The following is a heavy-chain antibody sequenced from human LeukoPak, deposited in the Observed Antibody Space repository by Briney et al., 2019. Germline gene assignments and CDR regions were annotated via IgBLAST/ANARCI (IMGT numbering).Heavy chain of an antibody. J-gene: IGHJ4*02. CDR3: ARVTGYMIGDYFDY. V-gene: IGHV4-61*01. Sequence: PSETLSLTCTVSGYSISSSYYWSWIRQPPGKGLEWIGYIYYSGSTNYNPSLKSRVTISVKTSKNQFSLKLSSVTAADTAVYYCARVTGYMIGDYFDYWGQGTLVTVSS. CDR2: IYYSGST. D-gene: IGHD3-22*01. CDR1: GYSISSSYY.